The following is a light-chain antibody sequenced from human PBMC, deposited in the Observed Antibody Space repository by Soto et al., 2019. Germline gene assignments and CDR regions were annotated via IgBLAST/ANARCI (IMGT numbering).Light chain of an antibody. CDR2: DVN. CDR3: CSYAGSYDYV. CDR1: SSDVGAYNY. V-gene: IGLV2-11*01. Sequence: QSALAQPRSVSGSPGQSVTISCTGSSSDVGAYNYVSWYQHNTGKAPKLLIYDVNKRPSGVPDRFSGSKFGNTASLTISGXQADDEATFYCCSYAGSYDYVFGTGTRSPS. J-gene: IGLJ1*01.